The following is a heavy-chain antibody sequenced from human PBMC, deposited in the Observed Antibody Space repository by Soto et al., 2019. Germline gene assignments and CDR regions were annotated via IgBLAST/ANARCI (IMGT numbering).Heavy chain of an antibody. J-gene: IGHJ4*02. D-gene: IGHD6-19*01. V-gene: IGHV1-69*01. Sequence: QVQLLQSGAEMKKPGSSVRVSCKPSGDNFNTYTITWVRQAPGQGLEWMGGIIPIYGAASYAQKFQDRVSITADGSTNTVYMELSSLPSEDAALYYCAARVSVAGPAIAYWGQGTRVTVSS. CDR1: GDNFNTYT. CDR3: AARVSVAGPAIAY. CDR2: IIPIYGAA.